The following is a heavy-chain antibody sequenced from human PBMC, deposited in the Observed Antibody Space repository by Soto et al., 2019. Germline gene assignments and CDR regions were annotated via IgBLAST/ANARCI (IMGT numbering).Heavy chain of an antibody. D-gene: IGHD2-15*01. CDR1: GGSISSSSYY. V-gene: IGHV4-39*01. CDR2: IYYSGST. J-gene: IGHJ3*02. Sequence: PSETLSLTCTVSGGSISSSSYYWGWIRQPPGKGLEWIGSIYYSGSTYYNPSLKSRVTISVDTSKNQFSLKLSSVTAADTAVYYCAIKRSPGRHAFDIWGQGTMVTVSS. CDR3: AIKRSPGRHAFDI.